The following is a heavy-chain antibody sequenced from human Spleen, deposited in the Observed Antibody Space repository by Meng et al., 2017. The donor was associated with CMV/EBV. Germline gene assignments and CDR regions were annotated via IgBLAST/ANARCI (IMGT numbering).Heavy chain of an antibody. J-gene: IGHJ4*02. V-gene: IGHV3-15*01. Sequence: FTFSNAWMSWVRQAPGKGLEWVGRIKSKTDGGTTDYAAPVKGRFTISRDDSKNTLYLQMNSLKTEDTAVYYCTTVGVAYYDFWSGYSWGQGTLVTVSS. D-gene: IGHD3-3*01. CDR3: TTVGVAYYDFWSGYS. CDR1: FTFSNAW. CDR2: IKSKTDGGTT.